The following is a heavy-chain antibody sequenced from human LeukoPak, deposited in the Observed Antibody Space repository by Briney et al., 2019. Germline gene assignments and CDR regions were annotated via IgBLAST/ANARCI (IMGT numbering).Heavy chain of an antibody. V-gene: IGHV4-34*01. D-gene: IGHD5-18*01. CDR3: ARTAEGGYTYDYFYYYYMDV. Sequence: SETLSLTCAVYGGSFSGYYWSWIRQPPGKGLEWIGEINHSGSTNYNPSLKSRVTISVDTSKNQFSLKLSSVTAADTAVYYCARTAEGGYTYDYFYYYYMDVWGKGTTVTISS. CDR1: GGSFSGYY. J-gene: IGHJ6*03. CDR2: INHSGST.